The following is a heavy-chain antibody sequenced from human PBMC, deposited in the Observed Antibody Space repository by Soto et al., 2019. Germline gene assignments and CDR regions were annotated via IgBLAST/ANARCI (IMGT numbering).Heavy chain of an antibody. CDR1: GFTFSDYY. CDR3: ARDKSYYDFWSGYHHNWFDP. D-gene: IGHD3-3*01. V-gene: IGHV3-11*01. Sequence: PGGSLRLSCAASGFTFSDYYMSWIRQAPGTGLEWVSYISSSGSTIYYADSVKGRFTISRDNAKNSLYLQMNSLRAEDTAVYYCARDKSYYDFWSGYHHNWFDPWGQGTLVTVSS. CDR2: ISSSGSTI. J-gene: IGHJ5*02.